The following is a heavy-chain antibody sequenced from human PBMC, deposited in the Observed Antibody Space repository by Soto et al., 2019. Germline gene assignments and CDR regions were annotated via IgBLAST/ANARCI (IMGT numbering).Heavy chain of an antibody. Sequence: ASVKVSCKASGGTFSSYTISWVRQAPGQGLEWMGRIIPILGIANYAQKFQGRVTITADKSTSTAYMELSSLRSEDTAVYYCASHPINITMIVVPRAEYFQHWGQGTLVTVSS. CDR3: ASHPINITMIVVPRAEYFQH. CDR1: GGTFSSYT. D-gene: IGHD3-22*01. V-gene: IGHV1-69*02. CDR2: IIPILGIA. J-gene: IGHJ1*01.